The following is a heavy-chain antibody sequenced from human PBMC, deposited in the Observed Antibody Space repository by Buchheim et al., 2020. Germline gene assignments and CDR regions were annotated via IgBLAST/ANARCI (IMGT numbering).Heavy chain of an antibody. D-gene: IGHD1-26*01. V-gene: IGHV3-74*01. CDR1: GFTFTSYW. CDR2: IKSDGSTT. J-gene: IGHJ4*02. CDR3: VRSLDSGSSLDY. Sequence: EVQLVESGGGLVQPGGSLRLSCVASGFTFTSYWMNWVRQAPGKGLMWVARIKSDGSTTTYADSVKGRITISRDNAKKTLYSQMNSLRAEDTAVYYCVRSLDSGSSLDYWGQGTL.